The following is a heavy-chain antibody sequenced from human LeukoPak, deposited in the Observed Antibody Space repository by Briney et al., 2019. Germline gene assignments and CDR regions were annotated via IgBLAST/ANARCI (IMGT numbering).Heavy chain of an antibody. CDR1: GFTFSSYA. J-gene: IGHJ4*02. D-gene: IGHD6-19*01. Sequence: PGGSLRLSCAASGFTFSSYAMSWVRQAPGKGLEWVSAISGSGGSTYYADSVKGRFTISRDNSKNTLYQQMNSLRAEDTAVYYCAKQPWEQWLVPFDYWGQGTLVTVSS. CDR2: ISGSGGST. V-gene: IGHV3-23*01. CDR3: AKQPWEQWLVPFDY.